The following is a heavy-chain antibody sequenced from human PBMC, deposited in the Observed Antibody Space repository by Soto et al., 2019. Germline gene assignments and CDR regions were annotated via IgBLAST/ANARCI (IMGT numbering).Heavy chain of an antibody. J-gene: IGHJ4*02. CDR1: GGSFSGYY. Sequence: QVQLQQWGAGLLKPSETLSLTCAVYGGSFSGYYWSWIRQPPGKGLEWIGEINHSGSTNYNPSLKRRVNISVDTSKNQFSLKLSSVTAADTAVYYCARYTAMATRTLDYWGQGTLVTVSS. V-gene: IGHV4-34*01. CDR3: ARYTAMATRTLDY. D-gene: IGHD5-18*01. CDR2: INHSGST.